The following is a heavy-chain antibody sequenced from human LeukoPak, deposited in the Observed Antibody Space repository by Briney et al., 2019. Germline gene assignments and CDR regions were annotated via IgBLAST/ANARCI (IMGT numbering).Heavy chain of an antibody. D-gene: IGHD3-10*01. CDR2: IYYSGST. V-gene: IGHV4-59*01. CDR3: ASLPMVRGRELSTTHKFDY. J-gene: IGHJ4*02. Sequence: PSETLSLTCTVSGGSISSYYWSWIRQPPGKGLEWIGYIYYSGSTNYNPSLKSRVTISVDTSKNQFSLKLSSVTAADTAVYYCASLPMVRGRELSTTHKFDYWGQGTLVTVSS. CDR1: GGSISSYY.